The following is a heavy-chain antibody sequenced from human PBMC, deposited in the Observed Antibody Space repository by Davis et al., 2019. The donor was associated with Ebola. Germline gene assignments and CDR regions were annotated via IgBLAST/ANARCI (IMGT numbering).Heavy chain of an antibody. D-gene: IGHD2-8*02. CDR2: IYYSGRT. Sequence: GSLRLSCTVSGGSFSSYYLSWIRQAPGKGLEWIGYIYYSGRTNYYPALKSRVTISVDNSKNQFALKLSSETAADTAVYYCARAREGGLWYCAMDVWGQGTTVTVSS. V-gene: IGHV4-59*01. CDR3: ARAREGGLWYCAMDV. CDR1: GGSFSSYY. J-gene: IGHJ6*02.